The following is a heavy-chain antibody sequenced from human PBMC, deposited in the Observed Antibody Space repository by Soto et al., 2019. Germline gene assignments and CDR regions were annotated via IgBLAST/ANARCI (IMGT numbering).Heavy chain of an antibody. CDR2: MYNSGST. CDR1: GGSISSHY. CDR3: ARSTLSVINVFDY. V-gene: IGHV4-59*11. Sequence: SETLSLTCAVSGGSISSHYWNWIRQSPGKGLEWIGCMYNSGSTNYNPSLKSRVTISEDTSKNQFSLKLNSVTAADTAVYYCARSTLSVINVFDYWGQGTLVTVS. D-gene: IGHD3-16*02. J-gene: IGHJ4*02.